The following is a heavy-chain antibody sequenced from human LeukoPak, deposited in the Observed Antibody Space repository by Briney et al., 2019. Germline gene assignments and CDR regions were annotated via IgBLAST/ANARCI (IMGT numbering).Heavy chain of an antibody. Sequence: GGSLRLSCAASGFTFDDYGMSWVRQAPGKGLEWVSGTNWFGCSTGYADSVKGRFTIARDNAKNSLYLQMNSQRAEDTALYYCARPYYGSGSYRDPCDYWGQGSLVTVSS. CDR3: ARPYYGSGSYRDPCDY. CDR1: GFTFDDYG. J-gene: IGHJ4*02. V-gene: IGHV3-20*04. D-gene: IGHD3-10*01. CDR2: TNWFGCST.